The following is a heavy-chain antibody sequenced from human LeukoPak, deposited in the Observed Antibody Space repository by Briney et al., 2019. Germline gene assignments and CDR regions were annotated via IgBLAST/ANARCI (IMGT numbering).Heavy chain of an antibody. CDR2: ISSDSNYI. D-gene: IGHD3/OR15-3a*01. CDR1: GFTFSTYS. CDR3: ARVAFGLYVMDV. Sequence: GGSLRLSCAASGFTFSTYSMNWVRQAPGKGLEWVSSISSDSNYIFYADSLKGRFTISRDNAKNSLYLQMISLRAEDTAVYYCARVAFGLYVMDVWGQGTTVTVSS. V-gene: IGHV3-21*01. J-gene: IGHJ6*02.